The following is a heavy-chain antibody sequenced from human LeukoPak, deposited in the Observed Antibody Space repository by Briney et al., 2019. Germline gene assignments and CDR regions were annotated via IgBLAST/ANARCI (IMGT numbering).Heavy chain of an antibody. D-gene: IGHD1-26*01. CDR2: ISAYNGNT. Sequence: ASVKVSCKASGYTFTGYYMHWVRQAPGQGLEWMGWISAYNGNTNYAQKLQGRVTMTTDTSTSTAYMELRSLRSDDTAVYYCARDPLGSPDYWGQGTLVTVSS. CDR1: GYTFTGYY. J-gene: IGHJ4*02. CDR3: ARDPLGSPDY. V-gene: IGHV1-18*04.